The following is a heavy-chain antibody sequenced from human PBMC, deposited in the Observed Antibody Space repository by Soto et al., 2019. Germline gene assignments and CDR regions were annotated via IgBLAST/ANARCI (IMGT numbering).Heavy chain of an antibody. CDR3: ARNTKSAAGADYYGLDV. V-gene: IGHV3-11*01. J-gene: IGHJ6*02. CDR1: GFTFGDRY. CDR2: VSSSGFTI. Sequence: QGQLVESGGDLVRPGGSLKLSCAASGFTFGDRYMSWIRQAPGKGLEWVSYVSSSGFTIYYADFVKGRFTISRDNAKNSLYLQMNSLRAEDTAVYYCARNTKSAAGADYYGLDVWGHGTTVIVSS. D-gene: IGHD4-17*01.